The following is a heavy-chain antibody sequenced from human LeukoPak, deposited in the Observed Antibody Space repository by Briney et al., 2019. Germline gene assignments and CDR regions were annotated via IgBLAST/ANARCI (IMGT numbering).Heavy chain of an antibody. CDR1: GYTFTDYF. CDR2: INPKSGDT. Sequence: ASVKVSCKASGYTFTDYFMHWVRQAPGQGPEWMGWINPKSGDTKYAERFEDRVSVTRDTSISTAHMELRSLRSDDTAVYYCARNTLLYGSGSYYLYWGQGTLVTVSS. CDR3: ARNTLLYGSGSYYLY. V-gene: IGHV1-2*02. D-gene: IGHD3-10*01. J-gene: IGHJ4*02.